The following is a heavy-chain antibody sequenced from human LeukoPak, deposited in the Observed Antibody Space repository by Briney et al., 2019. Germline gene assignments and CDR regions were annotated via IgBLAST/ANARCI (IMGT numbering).Heavy chain of an antibody. J-gene: IGHJ4*02. CDR2: ISWNSGSI. V-gene: IGHV3-9*01. CDR1: GFTFYDYA. Sequence: PGGSLRLSCAASGFTFYDYAMHWVRLAPGEGLEWVSGISWNSGSIGYADSVKGRFTISRDNAKNSLYLQMNSLRPEDTALYYCAKAACSSTSCYGFDYWGQGTLVTVSS. D-gene: IGHD2-2*01. CDR3: AKAACSSTSCYGFDY.